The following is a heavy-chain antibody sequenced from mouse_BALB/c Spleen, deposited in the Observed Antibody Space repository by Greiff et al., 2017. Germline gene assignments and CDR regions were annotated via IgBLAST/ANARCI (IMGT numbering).Heavy chain of an antibody. V-gene: IGHV1S137*01. CDR1: GYTFTDYA. CDR2: ISTYYGDA. J-gene: IGHJ2*01. D-gene: IGHD3-1*01. CDR3: ARSGGEYYFDY. Sequence: QVQLQQSGAELVRPGVSVKISCKGSGYTFTDYAMHWVKQSHAKSLEWIGVISTYYGDASYNQKFKGKATMTVDKSSSTAYMELARLTSEDSAIYYCARSGGEYYFDYWGQGTTLTVSS.